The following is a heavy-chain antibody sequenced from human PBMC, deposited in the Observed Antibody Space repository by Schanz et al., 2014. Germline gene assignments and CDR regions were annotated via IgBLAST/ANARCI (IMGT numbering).Heavy chain of an antibody. J-gene: IGHJ4*02. CDR2: ISGSGGST. CDR3: ARGGPAYYFDD. V-gene: IGHV3-23*01. Sequence: DVHLLESGGGLVQPGGSLRLSCAASGFTFSSYSMNWVRQAPGKGLEWVSAISGSGGSTYYADSVKGRFTISRDNSKNTVYIQMNSLRAEDTAVYYCARGGPAYYFDDWGQGTLVTVSS. CDR1: GFTFSSYS.